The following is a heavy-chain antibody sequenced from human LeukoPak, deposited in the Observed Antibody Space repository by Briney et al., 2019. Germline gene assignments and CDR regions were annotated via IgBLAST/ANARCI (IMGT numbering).Heavy chain of an antibody. Sequence: ASVKVSCKASGYTFTGYYMHWVRQAPGQGLEWMGWINPNSGGTNYAQKFQGRVTMTRDTSISTAYMELSRLRSDDTAVYYCVSGLTWGSYRHHDAFDIWGQGTMVTVSS. V-gene: IGHV1-2*02. D-gene: IGHD3-16*02. J-gene: IGHJ3*02. CDR3: VSGLTWGSYRHHDAFDI. CDR1: GYTFTGYY. CDR2: INPNSGGT.